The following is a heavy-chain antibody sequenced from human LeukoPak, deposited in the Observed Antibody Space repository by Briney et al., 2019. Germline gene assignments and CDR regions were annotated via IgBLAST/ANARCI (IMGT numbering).Heavy chain of an antibody. CDR3: ARNNRLHY. CDR1: GFTFTTYS. Sequence: SGGSLRLSCAVSGFTFTTYSMDWVRQAPGKGLEWVSSISGSSSYIYYADSVKGRFIISRDNAKNTLYLQMNSLRAEDTAVYYCARNNRLHYWGQGTLVTVSS. J-gene: IGHJ4*02. V-gene: IGHV3-21*01. CDR2: ISGSSSYI.